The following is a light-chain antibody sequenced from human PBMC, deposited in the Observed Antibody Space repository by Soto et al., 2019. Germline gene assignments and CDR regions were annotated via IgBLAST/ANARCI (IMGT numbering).Light chain of an antibody. Sequence: QSALTQPASVSGSPGQSITISCTGTSSDVGGYNLVSWYQQHPGKAPKFMIYEVTKRPSGVSNRFSGSKSGNTASLTISGLHAEDEADYYCCSYGGRRTLVFGGGTKLTVL. V-gene: IGLV2-23*02. CDR1: SSDVGGYNL. CDR2: EVT. CDR3: CSYGGRRTLV. J-gene: IGLJ3*02.